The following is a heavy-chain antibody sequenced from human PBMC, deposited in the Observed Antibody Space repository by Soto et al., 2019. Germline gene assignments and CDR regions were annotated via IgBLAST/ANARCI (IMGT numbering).Heavy chain of an antibody. CDR1: GGSISSTSYY. J-gene: IGHJ4*02. CDR3: ARQKSHCVSSSCYPNFDY. Sequence: SETLSLTCIVSGGSISSTSYYWGWIRQPPGKGLEWIGSMDYRGSTHYNPSLKSRVTISGVTPKNQFSLKLSSVTATDTAVYYCARQKSHCVSSSCYPNFDYWGQGTLVTVSS. CDR2: MDYRGST. V-gene: IGHV4-39*01. D-gene: IGHD2-2*01.